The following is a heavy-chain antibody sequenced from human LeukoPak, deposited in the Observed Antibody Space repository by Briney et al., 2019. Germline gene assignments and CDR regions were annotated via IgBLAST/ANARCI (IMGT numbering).Heavy chain of an antibody. J-gene: IGHJ3*02. CDR1: GYTFTSYD. CDR3: ATAPTTDDAFDI. D-gene: IGHD4-17*01. Sequence: GASVKVSCKASGYTFTSYDINWVRQATGQGLEWMGWMNPNSGNTGYAQKLQGRVTMTTDTSTSTAYMELSSLRSEDTAVYYCATAPTTDDAFDIWGQGTMVTVSS. CDR2: MNPNSGNT. V-gene: IGHV1-8*01.